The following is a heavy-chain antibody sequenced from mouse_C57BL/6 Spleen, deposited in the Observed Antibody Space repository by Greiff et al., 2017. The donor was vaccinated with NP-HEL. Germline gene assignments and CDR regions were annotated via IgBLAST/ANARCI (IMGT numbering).Heavy chain of an antibody. Sequence: EVQGVESGGGLVKPGGSLKLSCAASGFTFSDYGMHWVRQAPEKGLEWVAYISSGSSTIYYADTVKGRFTISRDNAKNTLFLQMTSLRSEDTAMYYCARGDYYGSILSWFAYWGQGTLVTVSA. J-gene: IGHJ3*01. CDR1: GFTFSDYG. CDR3: ARGDYYGSILSWFAY. D-gene: IGHD1-1*01. V-gene: IGHV5-17*01. CDR2: ISSGSSTI.